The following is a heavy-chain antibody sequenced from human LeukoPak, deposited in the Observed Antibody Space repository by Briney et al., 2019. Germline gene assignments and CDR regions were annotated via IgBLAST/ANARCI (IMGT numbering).Heavy chain of an antibody. J-gene: IGHJ4*02. CDR2: ISYDGSNK. Sequence: GRSLRLSCAASGFTFSSYAMHWVRQAPGKGLEWVAVISYDGSNKYYADSVKGRFTISRDNFKNTLYLQMNSLRAEDTAVYYCARGQAGFDYWGQGTLVTVSS. CDR3: ARGQAGFDY. CDR1: GFTFSSYA. D-gene: IGHD6-19*01. V-gene: IGHV3-30*04.